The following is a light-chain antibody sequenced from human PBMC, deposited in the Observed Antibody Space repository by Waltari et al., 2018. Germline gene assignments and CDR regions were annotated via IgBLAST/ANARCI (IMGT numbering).Light chain of an antibody. CDR1: RSDVGSYNL. J-gene: IGLJ2*01. CDR3: SSYAGNCNLVV. Sequence: QCALTQPASVSGSPGQSITISCTGTRSDVGSYNLVPWYQQHPGKAPKLMIYEASKRPSGVSNRFSGSKSGNTASLTISGLQAEDEADYYCSSYAGNCNLVVFGGGTKLTVL. V-gene: IGLV2-23*01. CDR2: EAS.